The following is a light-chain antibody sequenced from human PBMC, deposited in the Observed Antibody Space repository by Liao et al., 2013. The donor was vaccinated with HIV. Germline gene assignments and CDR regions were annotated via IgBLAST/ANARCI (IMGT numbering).Light chain of an antibody. CDR1: KLGDKY. V-gene: IGLV3-1*01. Sequence: SYEVTQPPSVSVSPGQTATITCSGDKLGDKYACWFQQKPGQSPVMVIYQDIKRPSGIPERFSGSNSGDTATLTISRVDAGDEADYYCQVWDSSSEQYVFGTATKVTVL. CDR2: QDI. J-gene: IGLJ1*01. CDR3: QVWDSSSEQYV.